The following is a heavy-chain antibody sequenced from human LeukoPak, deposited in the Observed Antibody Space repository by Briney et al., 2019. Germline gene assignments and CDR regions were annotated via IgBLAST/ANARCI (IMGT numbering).Heavy chain of an antibody. Sequence: PSETLSLTCTVSGGSISSYYWSWIRQPPGKGLEWIGYIYYSGSTNYNPSLKSRVTISVDTSKHQFSLKLSSVTAADTAVYYCARSPRDSSGYYYFDYCGQGTLVTVSS. D-gene: IGHD3-22*01. CDR2: IYYSGST. J-gene: IGHJ4*02. CDR1: GGSISSYY. CDR3: ARSPRDSSGYYYFDY. V-gene: IGHV4-59*08.